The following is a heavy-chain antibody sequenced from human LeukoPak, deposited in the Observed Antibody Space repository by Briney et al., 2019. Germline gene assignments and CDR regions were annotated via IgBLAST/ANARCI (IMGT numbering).Heavy chain of an antibody. Sequence: GASVKVSCKASGYTFTGYYMHWVRQAPGQGLEWMGWMNPNSGNTGYAQKFQGRVTMTRNTSISTAYMELSSLRSEDTAVYYCARSRPRRGGARYYFDYWGQGTLITVSS. V-gene: IGHV1-8*02. J-gene: IGHJ4*02. CDR2: MNPNSGNT. CDR3: ARSRPRRGGARYYFDY. D-gene: IGHD3-10*01. CDR1: GYTFTGYY.